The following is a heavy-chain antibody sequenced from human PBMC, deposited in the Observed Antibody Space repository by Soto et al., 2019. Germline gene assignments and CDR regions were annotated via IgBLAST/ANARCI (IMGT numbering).Heavy chain of an antibody. D-gene: IGHD3-10*01. CDR1: GYSFTSFP. CDR2: INAANGYT. CDR3: ARAGGLDD. Sequence: QVQLVQSGAEVKKPGASVKVSCKASGYSFTSFPIHWVRQAPGQGLECMGWINAANGYTRYSQKFQGRVTITGDTPATTAYIDLSSLTSEDTPVYYCARAGGLDDGGQGTLITFSS. V-gene: IGHV1-3*01. J-gene: IGHJ4*02.